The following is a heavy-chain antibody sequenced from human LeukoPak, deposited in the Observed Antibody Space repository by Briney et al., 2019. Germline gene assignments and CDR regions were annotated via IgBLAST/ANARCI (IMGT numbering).Heavy chain of an antibody. Sequence: ASVKVSCKASGYTFPSYGISWVRQASGQGLEWMGWISAYNGNTSYAQKLQGRVTMTTDTSTSTAYMELRSLRSDDTAVYYCARAPYDSSGYYRDYWGQGTLVTVSS. CDR1: GYTFPSYG. CDR3: ARAPYDSSGYYRDY. D-gene: IGHD3-22*01. V-gene: IGHV1-18*01. CDR2: ISAYNGNT. J-gene: IGHJ4*02.